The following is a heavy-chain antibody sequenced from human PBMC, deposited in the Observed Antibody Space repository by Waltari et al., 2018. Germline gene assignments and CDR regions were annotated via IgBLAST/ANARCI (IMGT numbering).Heavy chain of an antibody. CDR1: GYTFTSYY. CDR2: SNPSGGST. J-gene: IGHJ5*02. CDR3: ARGGRLTFGGVIVSFWFDP. Sequence: QVQLVQSGAEVKKPGASVKVSCKASGYTFTSYYMHLVRQAPGQGLEWMGISNPSGGSTSDAQKFQGRVTRTRDTSTSTVYMELSSLRSVDTAVYYCARGGRLTFGGVIVSFWFDPWGQGTLVTVSS. D-gene: IGHD3-16*02. V-gene: IGHV1-46*01.